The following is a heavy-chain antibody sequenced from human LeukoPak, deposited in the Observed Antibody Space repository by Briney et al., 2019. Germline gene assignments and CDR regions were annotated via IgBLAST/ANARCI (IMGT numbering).Heavy chain of an antibody. V-gene: IGHV3-7*01. CDR2: IKQDGSEK. D-gene: IGHD3-10*01. J-gene: IGHJ4*02. CDR3: ARMLTGGATYYYGSGSSQTFDY. CDR1: GFTFSSYW. Sequence: GGSLRLSCAASGFTFSSYWMSWVRQAPGKGLEWVANIKQDGSEKYYVDSVKGRFTISRDNARNSLYLQMNSLRAEDTAVYYCARMLTGGATYYYGSGSSQTFDYWGQGTLVTVSS.